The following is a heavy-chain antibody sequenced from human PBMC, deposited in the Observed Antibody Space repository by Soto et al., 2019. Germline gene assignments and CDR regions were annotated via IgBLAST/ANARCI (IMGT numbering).Heavy chain of an antibody. J-gene: IGHJ4*02. D-gene: IGHD3-22*01. CDR3: AHSLYDSTGYYYFNY. V-gene: IGHV2-5*01. CDR2: NFWNDDK. Sequence: SGPTLVNPTQTLTLTCTFSGFSLSSSGVGVGWIRQPPGKALEWLAFNFWNDDKRYSPSLKSRLTITKDTSKNQVVLTMTNMDPVDTATYFCAHSLYDSTGYYYFNYWGQGTLVTVSS. CDR1: GFSLSSSGVG.